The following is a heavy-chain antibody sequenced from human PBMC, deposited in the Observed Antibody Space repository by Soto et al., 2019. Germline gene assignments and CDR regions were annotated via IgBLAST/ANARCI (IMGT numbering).Heavy chain of an antibody. CDR2: TSRDGSTT. V-gene: IGHV3-74*01. Sequence: GGSLRLSSSAYGFIFSSYWMHWVRQAPGKGLVWVSRTSRDGSTTGYADSVKGRFTISRDNAKNTLYLQMNSLRAEDTAVYYCARGEHSSGSFDYWGQGNLVTVSS. CDR3: ARGEHSSGSFDY. CDR1: GFIFSSYW. D-gene: IGHD6-19*01. J-gene: IGHJ4*02.